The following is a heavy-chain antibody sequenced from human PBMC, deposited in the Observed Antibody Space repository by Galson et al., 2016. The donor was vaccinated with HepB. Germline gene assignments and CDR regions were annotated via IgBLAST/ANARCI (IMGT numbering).Heavy chain of an antibody. V-gene: IGHV1-69*10. Sequence: SVKVSCKASGGTFESFAFTWVRQAPGRGLEWMGAIIPVLHKTTFAQNFQGRMTMTADESTTTVYMELSRLRSDDTAVYYCGRAQLLLRYFDWLPPHAAIDIGGQGTMVTVSS. CDR3: GRAQLLLRYFDWLPPHAAIDI. CDR2: IIPVLHKT. CDR1: GGTFESFA. J-gene: IGHJ3*02. D-gene: IGHD3-9*01.